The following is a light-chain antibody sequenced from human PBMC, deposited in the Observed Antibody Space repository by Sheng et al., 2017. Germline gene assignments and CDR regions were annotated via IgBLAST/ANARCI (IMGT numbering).Light chain of an antibody. CDR1: SSDVGAYDY. Sequence: QSALTQPASVSGSPGQSITISCTGTSSDVGAYDYVSWYQQHPGKVPKLIIFDVSRRPSGVSTRFSGSKSGNTASLTISGLQAEDEAHYYCSSYTSSSTYVFGTGTKITVL. CDR2: DVS. V-gene: IGLV2-14*03. CDR3: SSYTSSSTYV. J-gene: IGLJ1*01.